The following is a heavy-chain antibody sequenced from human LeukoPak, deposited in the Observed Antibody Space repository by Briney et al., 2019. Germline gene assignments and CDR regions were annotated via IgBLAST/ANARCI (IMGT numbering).Heavy chain of an antibody. CDR1: GFTFVNYA. J-gene: IGHJ6*02. V-gene: IGHV3-23*01. CDR3: AKGTHVHYYYYGMDV. D-gene: IGHD1-1*01. Sequence: GGSLGLSCAASGFTFVNYAMTWVRQAPGKGLEWVSGISGSGGSKYYADSVKGRFSISRDNSKNTLYLQMNTLRAEDTAVYYCAKGTHVHYYYYGMDVWGQGTTVTVSS. CDR2: ISGSGGSK.